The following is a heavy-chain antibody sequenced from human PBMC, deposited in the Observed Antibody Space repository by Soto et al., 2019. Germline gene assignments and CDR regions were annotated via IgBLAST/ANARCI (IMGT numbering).Heavy chain of an antibody. D-gene: IGHD2-15*01. V-gene: IGHV4-31*03. J-gene: IGHJ5*02. CDR1: GGSISSGQDY. CDR2: IHHNGNT. Sequence: QVQLRESGPGLVRPSETLSLTCTVSGGSISSGQDYWSWLRQRPGQGLEWIGYIHHNGNTDYHPSLQSRIIGSVDTSKTQFSMNLRSVTAADTAVYYCATTGAYCSGGNCYLRDGFDPWGPGILVPVSS. CDR3: ATTGAYCSGGNCYLRDGFDP.